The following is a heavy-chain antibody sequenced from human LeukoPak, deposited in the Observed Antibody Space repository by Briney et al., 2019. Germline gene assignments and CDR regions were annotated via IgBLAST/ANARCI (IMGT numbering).Heavy chain of an antibody. Sequence: PSETLSLTCAVSGGSISSSNWWSWVRQPPGKGLEWIGEIYHSGSTNYNPSLKSRVTISVDKSKNQFSLKLSSVTAADTAVYYCASSVSAATPSLDYWGQGTLVTVSS. D-gene: IGHD2-15*01. CDR2: IYHSGST. CDR3: ASSVSAATPSLDY. J-gene: IGHJ4*02. CDR1: GGSISSSNW. V-gene: IGHV4-4*02.